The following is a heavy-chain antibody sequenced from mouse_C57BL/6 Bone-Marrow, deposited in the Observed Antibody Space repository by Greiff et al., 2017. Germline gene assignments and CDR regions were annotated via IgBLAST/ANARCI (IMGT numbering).Heavy chain of an antibody. V-gene: IGHV5-12*01. D-gene: IGHD1-1*01. Sequence: DVHLVESGGGLVQPGGSLKLSCAASGFTFSDYYMYWVRQTPEKRLEWVAYISNGGGSTYYPDTVKGRFTISRDNAKNTLYLQMSRLKSEDTAMYYCARPYYYGSMDYWGQGTSVTVSS. J-gene: IGHJ4*01. CDR1: GFTFSDYY. CDR2: ISNGGGST. CDR3: ARPYYYGSMDY.